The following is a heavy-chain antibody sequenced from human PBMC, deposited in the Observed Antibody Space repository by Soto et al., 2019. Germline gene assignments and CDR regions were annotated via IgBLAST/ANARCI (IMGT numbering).Heavy chain of an antibody. Sequence: EVQLLESGGGLVQPGGSLSLSCAASGFTLSTYAMSWVRQAPGKGLEWVSALSGSGGTTYYADSVKGRFTISRDNSKNTLYLQMNTLRAEDTAVYYCAKDIGIASPGVYFQHWGQGTLVSVSS. D-gene: IGHD6-13*01. CDR1: GFTLSTYA. CDR2: LSGSGGTT. V-gene: IGHV3-23*01. J-gene: IGHJ1*01. CDR3: AKDIGIASPGVYFQH.